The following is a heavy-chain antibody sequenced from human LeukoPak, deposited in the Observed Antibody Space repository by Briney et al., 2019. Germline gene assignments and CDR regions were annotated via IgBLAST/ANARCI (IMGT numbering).Heavy chain of an antibody. D-gene: IGHD3-10*01. V-gene: IGHV4-39*01. CDR3: ARSSLLWFGELLGTHDY. J-gene: IGHJ4*02. Sequence: SETLSLTCTVSGGSISSSSYYWGWIRQPPGKGLEWIGNIYYSGSTYYNPSLKSRVTISADTSKNQFSLKLSSVTAADTAVYYCARSSLLWFGELLGTHDYWGQGTLVTVSS. CDR1: GGSISSSSYY. CDR2: IYYSGST.